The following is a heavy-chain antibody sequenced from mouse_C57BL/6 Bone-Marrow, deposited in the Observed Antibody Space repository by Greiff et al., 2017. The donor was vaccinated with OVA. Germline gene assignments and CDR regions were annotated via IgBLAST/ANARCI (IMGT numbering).Heavy chain of an antibody. Sequence: EVKLMESGGGLVKPGGSLKLSCAASGFTFSSYAMSWVRQTPEKRLEWVATISDGGSYTYYPDNVKGRFTISRDNAKNNLYLQMSHLKSEDTAMYYCARDRPRNYYGSSYWYFDVWGTGTTVTVSS. V-gene: IGHV5-4*01. CDR3: ARDRPRNYYGSSYWYFDV. CDR2: ISDGGSYT. J-gene: IGHJ1*03. CDR1: GFTFSSYA. D-gene: IGHD1-1*01.